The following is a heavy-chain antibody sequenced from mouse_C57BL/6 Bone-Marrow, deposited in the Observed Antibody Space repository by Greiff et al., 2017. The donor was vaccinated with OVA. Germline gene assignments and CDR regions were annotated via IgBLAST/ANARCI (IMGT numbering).Heavy chain of an antibody. D-gene: IGHD2-1*01. J-gene: IGHJ4*01. Sequence: VKLVESEGGLVQPGSSMKLSCTASGFTFSDYYMAWVRQVPEKGLEWVANINYDGSSTYYLDSLKSRFIISRDNAKNILYLQMSSLKSEDTATYYCARDYYYYAMDYWGQGTSVTVSS. CDR2: INYDGSST. CDR3: ARDYYYYAMDY. V-gene: IGHV5-16*01. CDR1: GFTFSDYY.